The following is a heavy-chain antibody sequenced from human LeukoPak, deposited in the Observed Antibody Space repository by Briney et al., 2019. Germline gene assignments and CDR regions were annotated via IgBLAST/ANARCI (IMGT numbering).Heavy chain of an antibody. Sequence: SVKVSCKASGYTFTNYHITWVRQAPGQGLEWMGGIIPIFGTANYAQKFQGRVTITADESTSTAYMELSSLRSEDTAVYYCARSGHPTSGLIDFYMDVWGKGTTVTVSS. J-gene: IGHJ6*03. CDR3: ARSGHPTSGLIDFYMDV. V-gene: IGHV1-69*13. CDR2: IIPIFGTA. D-gene: IGHD3-16*01. CDR1: GYTFTNYH.